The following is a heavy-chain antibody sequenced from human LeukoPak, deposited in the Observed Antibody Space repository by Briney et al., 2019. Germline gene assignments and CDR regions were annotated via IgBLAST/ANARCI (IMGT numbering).Heavy chain of an antibody. CDR1: EFTFSDYY. Sequence: GGSLRLSCAASEFTFSDYYMSWVRQAPGKGLEWVSVIYSGGTTTYYADSVKGRFTISRDNSQNTLYLQMSGLRAGDTAVYYCARLYYYGSGSPPYWGQGTLVTVSS. CDR3: ARLYYYGSGSPPY. V-gene: IGHV3-53*01. J-gene: IGHJ4*02. D-gene: IGHD3-10*01. CDR2: IYSGGTTT.